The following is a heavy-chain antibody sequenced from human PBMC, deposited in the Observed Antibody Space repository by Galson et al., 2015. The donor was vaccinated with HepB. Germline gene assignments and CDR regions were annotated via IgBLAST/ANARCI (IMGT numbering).Heavy chain of an antibody. CDR1: GFTFGSYS. CDR2: ISGRGDTT. J-gene: IGHJ1*01. D-gene: IGHD6-13*01. V-gene: IGHV3-23*01. CDR3: AKRATKQHLAFFEYFQH. Sequence: SLRLSCAASGFTFGSYSMNWVRQAPGKGLEWVSGISGRGDTTYYADSVKGRFTISRDNSKNTLYLQLHSLSVEDTAMYYCAKRATKQHLAFFEYFQHWSQGTLVTVSS.